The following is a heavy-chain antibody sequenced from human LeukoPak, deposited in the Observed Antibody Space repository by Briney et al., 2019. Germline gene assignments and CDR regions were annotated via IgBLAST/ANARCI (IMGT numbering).Heavy chain of an antibody. CDR1: GFTFSSHG. CDR3: ARGCGGSPGCFIIDY. V-gene: IGHV3-33*01. CDR2: IWNDGSTK. Sequence: PGGSLTLSCAASGFTFSSHGMHWVRQAPGQGQEWVTIIWNDGSTKNYVDSVKGRFFISRDNSKNTLYLQMNSLRVEDTAVYYCARGCGGSPGCFIIDYWGQGTLVTVSS. J-gene: IGHJ4*02. D-gene: IGHD2-15*01.